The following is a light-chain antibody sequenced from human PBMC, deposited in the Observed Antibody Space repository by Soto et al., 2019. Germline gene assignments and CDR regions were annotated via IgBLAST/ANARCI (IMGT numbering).Light chain of an antibody. V-gene: IGKV1-39*01. Sequence: DIQMTQSPSSLSASVGDRVTMTCRASQSIASYFTWYQQKPGRAPKLLISAASSLQSGVPSRFSGSGSGTDFTLTISSLQPEDFATYYCQQSSSTPWTFGQGTKVDIK. CDR2: AAS. CDR1: QSIASY. J-gene: IGKJ1*01. CDR3: QQSSSTPWT.